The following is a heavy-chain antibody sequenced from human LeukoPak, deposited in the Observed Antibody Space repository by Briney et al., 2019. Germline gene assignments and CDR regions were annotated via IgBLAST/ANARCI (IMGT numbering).Heavy chain of an antibody. D-gene: IGHD1-26*01. J-gene: IGHJ4*02. Sequence: PGGSLRLSCAASGFTFSSYWMTWVRQAPGKGLEWVALIQYDGTNKYYADSVKGRFTISRDNSKNTLYLQMNSLRAEDTAVYYCAKILASSWELPLPFDYWGQGTLVTVSS. V-gene: IGHV3-30*02. CDR2: IQYDGTNK. CDR1: GFTFSSYW. CDR3: AKILASSWELPLPFDY.